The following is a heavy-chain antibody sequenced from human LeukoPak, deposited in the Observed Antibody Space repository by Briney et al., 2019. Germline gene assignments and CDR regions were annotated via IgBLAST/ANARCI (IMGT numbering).Heavy chain of an antibody. V-gene: IGHV4-4*07. CDR2: IYTSGST. J-gene: IGHJ4*02. CDR1: GGSISSYY. D-gene: IGHD6-19*01. CDR3: ARDGSSGWVDY. Sequence: PSETLSLTCTVSGGSISSYYWSWIRQPAGKGLEWIGRIYTSGSTNYNPSLKSRVTMSVDTSRNQFPLKLSSVTAADTAVYYCARDGSSGWVDYWGQGTLVTVSS.